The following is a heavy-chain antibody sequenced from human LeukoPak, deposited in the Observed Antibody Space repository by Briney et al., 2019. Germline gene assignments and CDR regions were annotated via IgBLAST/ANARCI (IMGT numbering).Heavy chain of an antibody. CDR1: GDSLNTYY. Sequence: SETLSLTCTVSGDSLNTYYWTWIRQTPGKELEWIGFVASSGTSNYNPSLKSRVSISIDASKNQFSLALTSVTPADTAVYYCARVVRGVVTSNWFDPWGQGTLVSVSS. D-gene: IGHD2-21*02. CDR3: ARVVRGVVTSNWFDP. V-gene: IGHV4-59*01. J-gene: IGHJ5*02. CDR2: VASSGTS.